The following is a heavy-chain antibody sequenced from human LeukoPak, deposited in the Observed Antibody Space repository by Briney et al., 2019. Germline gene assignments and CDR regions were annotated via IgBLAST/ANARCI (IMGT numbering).Heavy chain of an antibody. CDR1: GYTFTSYG. CDR3: ARGGELRFLEWLLYDVRREGFYYMDV. J-gene: IGHJ6*03. V-gene: IGHV1-69*06. CDR2: IIPIFGTA. D-gene: IGHD3-3*01. Sequence: SVKVSCKASGYTFTSYGISWVRQAPGQGLEWMGGIIPIFGTANYAQKFQGRVTITADKSTSTAYMELSSLRSEDTAVYYCARGGELRFLEWLLYDVRREGFYYMDVWGKGTTVTVSS.